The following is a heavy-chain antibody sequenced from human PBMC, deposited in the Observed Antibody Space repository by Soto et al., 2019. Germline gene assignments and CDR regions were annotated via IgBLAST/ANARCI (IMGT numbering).Heavy chain of an antibody. CDR2: IWYNGYHK. Sequence: QVHLVESGGGVVQPGTSLRLSCAASGFTFNTYNMHWVRQAPGKGPEWVAAIWYNGYHKRYADSVKGRFTVSRDNSKSALFLEMDSLRAEDTAVYYCARGHTDYGDSGTLFDPWGQGTLVTFS. D-gene: IGHD4-17*01. CDR3: ARGHTDYGDSGTLFDP. V-gene: IGHV3-33*01. CDR1: GFTFNTYN. J-gene: IGHJ5*02.